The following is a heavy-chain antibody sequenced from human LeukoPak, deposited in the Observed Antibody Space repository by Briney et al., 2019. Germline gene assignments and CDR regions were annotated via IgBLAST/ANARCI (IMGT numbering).Heavy chain of an antibody. Sequence: ASVKVSCKASGYTFIGYYMHWVRQAPGQGLEWMGWVNPNSGGTNYAQKFQGRVTMTRDTSISTAYMELSRLRSDDTAVYYCARATLTAYSPSDYWGQGTLVTVSS. V-gene: IGHV1-2*02. CDR3: ARATLTAYSPSDY. D-gene: IGHD3-9*01. CDR2: VNPNSGGT. J-gene: IGHJ4*02. CDR1: GYTFIGYY.